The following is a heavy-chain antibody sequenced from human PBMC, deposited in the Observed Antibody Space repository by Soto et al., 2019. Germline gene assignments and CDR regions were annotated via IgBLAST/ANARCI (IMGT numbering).Heavy chain of an antibody. V-gene: IGHV1-18*01. D-gene: IGHD6-19*01. CDR3: ARDTLPGALIAVADFDY. CDR1: GYTFTSYG. CDR2: ISAYNGNT. J-gene: IGHJ4*02. Sequence: QVQLVQSGAEVKKPGASVKVSCKASGYTFTSYGISWVRQAPGQGLEWMGWISAYNGNTNYAQKLQGRVTMTTDTATSTAYMELRGLRSDDTAVYYCARDTLPGALIAVADFDYWGQGTLVTVSS.